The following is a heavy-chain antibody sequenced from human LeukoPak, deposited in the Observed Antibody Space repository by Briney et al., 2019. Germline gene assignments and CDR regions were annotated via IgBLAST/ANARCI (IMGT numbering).Heavy chain of an antibody. CDR3: AKGGYENINF. D-gene: IGHD3-16*01. V-gene: IGHV4-38-2*02. CDR1: GYSINTGYY. CDR2: LYPSGTT. J-gene: IGHJ4*02. Sequence: PSETLSLTCTVSGYSINTGYYWGWIRQPPGKGLEWIGSLYPSGTTYYNASLKSRVTLSVDTSKNQFALQLRSVTAADTAVYYCAKGGYENINFWGQGTLVIVSS.